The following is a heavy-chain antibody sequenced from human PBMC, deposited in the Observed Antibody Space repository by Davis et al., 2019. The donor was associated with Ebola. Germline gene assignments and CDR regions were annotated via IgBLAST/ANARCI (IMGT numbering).Heavy chain of an antibody. CDR1: GFTFSSYA. V-gene: IGHV3-23*01. CDR2: ISGSGGST. CDR3: AREELWFGELLFGWFDP. Sequence: GESLKISCAASGFTFSSYAMTWVRQAPGKGLEWVSAISGSGGSTNYADSVKGRFTISRDNAKNSLYLQMNSLRAEDAAVYYCAREELWFGELLFGWFDPWGQGTLVTVSS. D-gene: IGHD3-10*01. J-gene: IGHJ5*02.